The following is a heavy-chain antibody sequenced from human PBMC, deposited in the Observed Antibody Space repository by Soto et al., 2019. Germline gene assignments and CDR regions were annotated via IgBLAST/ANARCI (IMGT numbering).Heavy chain of an antibody. J-gene: IGHJ4*02. Sequence: SQTLSLTCDMSGDSVSTKSAAWNWIRQSPSRGLEWLGKTYYRSKWYNDYAVSVKSRITINPDTSKNQFSLHLDSATPEDTAVYYCARERQWLGSPYFDYWGQGILVTVSS. CDR1: GDSVSTKSAA. CDR2: TYYRSKWYN. D-gene: IGHD6-19*01. CDR3: ARERQWLGSPYFDY. V-gene: IGHV6-1*01.